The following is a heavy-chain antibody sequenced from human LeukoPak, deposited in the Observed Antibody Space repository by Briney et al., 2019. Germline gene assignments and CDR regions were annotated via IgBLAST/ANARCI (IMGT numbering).Heavy chain of an antibody. CDR1: GVTFSSYS. J-gene: IGHJ4*02. CDR2: ISSTSNYI. V-gene: IGHV3-21*01. D-gene: IGHD3-10*01. CDR3: ADASGTY. Sequence: GGSLRLSCAVSGVTFSSYSMNWVRRAPGKGLEWVSSISSTSNYINYADSVKGRFTISRDNAKDSLSLQMNSLRAEDTAVYYCADASGTYWGQGTLVTVSS.